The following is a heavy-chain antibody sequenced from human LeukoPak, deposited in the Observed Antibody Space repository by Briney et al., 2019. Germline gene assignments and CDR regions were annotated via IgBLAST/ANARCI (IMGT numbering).Heavy chain of an antibody. Sequence: GGSLRLSCAASGFTFDDYAMHWVRQAPGKGLEWVSGLSWNSGSIGYADSVKGRFTISRDNAKNTLYLQMNSLRAEDTAVYYCAKGHLSYYYDSSGYLEFDYWGQGTLVTVSS. CDR3: AKGHLSYYYDSSGYLEFDY. CDR2: LSWNSGSI. CDR1: GFTFDDYA. J-gene: IGHJ4*02. V-gene: IGHV3-9*01. D-gene: IGHD3-22*01.